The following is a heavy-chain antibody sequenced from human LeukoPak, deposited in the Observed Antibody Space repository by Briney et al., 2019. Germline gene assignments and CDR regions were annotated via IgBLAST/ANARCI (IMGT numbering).Heavy chain of an antibody. CDR3: ARYPLSYTGNWHYFFDY. V-gene: IGHV1-18*01. CDR2: ISASNGNT. J-gene: IGHJ4*02. D-gene: IGHD1-7*01. CDR1: GYSFSSYG. Sequence: GASVKVSCKASGYSFSSYGITWVRQAPGQGLVWLGWISASNGNTNYAQKLQGRVTMTSDTSTSTAYMDLRSLTPDDTAFYYCARYPLSYTGNWHYFFDYWGQGTLLTVSS.